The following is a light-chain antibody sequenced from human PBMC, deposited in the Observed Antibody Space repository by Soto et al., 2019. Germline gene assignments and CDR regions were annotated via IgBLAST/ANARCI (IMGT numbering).Light chain of an antibody. CDR2: DVS. CDR3: SSYTTNSTRV. J-gene: IGLJ2*01. V-gene: IGLV2-14*01. Sequence: QSALTQPASVSGSPGQSLTISCTGSSSDIGAYSYVSWYQQHPGKAPKLMIYDVSSRPSGVSNRFSGSKSVNTASLTISGLQAEDEADYYCSSYTTNSTRVFGGGTKLTVL. CDR1: SSDIGAYSY.